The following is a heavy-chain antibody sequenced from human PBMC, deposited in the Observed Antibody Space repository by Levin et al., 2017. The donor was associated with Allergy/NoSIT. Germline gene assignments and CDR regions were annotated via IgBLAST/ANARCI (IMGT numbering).Heavy chain of an antibody. D-gene: IGHD1-26*01. CDR3: AKDPLGAHSLLFDY. CDR1: GFTFSSYA. CDR2: ISGSGGST. J-gene: IGHJ4*02. V-gene: IGHV3-23*01. Sequence: PSETLSLTCAASGFTFSSYAMSWVRQAPGKGLEWVSAISGSGGSTYYADSVKGRFTISRDNSKNTLYLQMNSLRAEDTAVYYCAKDPLGAHSLLFDYWGQGTLVTVSS.